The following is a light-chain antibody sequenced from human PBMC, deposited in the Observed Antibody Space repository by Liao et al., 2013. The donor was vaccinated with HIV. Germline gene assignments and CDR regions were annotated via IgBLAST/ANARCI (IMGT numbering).Light chain of an antibody. CDR2: SNT. CDR1: NVGSKY. J-gene: IGLJ2*01. Sequence: SYELTQSPSVSVAPGETARIACGGNNVGSKYVHWYQQKPGQAPVLVIFSNTDRPSGIPERFSGSNSGNTATLTITRVEAGDEADYYCQVWDNTSDHVVFGGGTKLTVL. CDR3: QVWDNTSDHVV. V-gene: IGLV3-21*01.